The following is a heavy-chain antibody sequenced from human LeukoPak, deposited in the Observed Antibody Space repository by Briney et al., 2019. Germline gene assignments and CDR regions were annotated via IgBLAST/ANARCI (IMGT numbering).Heavy chain of an antibody. CDR1: GFTFSDYY. D-gene: IGHD6-6*01. V-gene: IGHV3-11*01. CDR2: ISSTSPRAI. Sequence: GGSLRLSCAVSGFTFSDYYMSWIRQAPGKGLEWVSLISSTSPRAISYGDSVKGRFTTSRDDAKDSLFLQMNNLRVEDTAMYYCAGHARGSYLVYWGQGILVTVSA. CDR3: AGHARGSYLVY. J-gene: IGHJ4*02.